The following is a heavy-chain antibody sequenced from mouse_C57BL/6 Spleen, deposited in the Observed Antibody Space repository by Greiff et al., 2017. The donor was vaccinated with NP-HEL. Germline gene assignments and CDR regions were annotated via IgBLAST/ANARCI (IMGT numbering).Heavy chain of an antibody. Sequence: QVQLQQPGAELVMPGASVKLSCKASGYTFTSYWMHWVKQRPGQGLEWIGEIDPSDSYTNYNQKFKGKSTLTVDKSSSTAYMQLSSLTSEDSAVYYCARRSDYDEGYAMDYWGQGTSVTVSS. J-gene: IGHJ4*01. D-gene: IGHD2-4*01. CDR3: ARRSDYDEGYAMDY. V-gene: IGHV1-69*01. CDR2: IDPSDSYT. CDR1: GYTFTSYW.